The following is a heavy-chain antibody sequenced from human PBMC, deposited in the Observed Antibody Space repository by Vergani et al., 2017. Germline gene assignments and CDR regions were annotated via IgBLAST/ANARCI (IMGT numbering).Heavy chain of an antibody. D-gene: IGHD2-15*01. V-gene: IGHV1-69*01. Sequence: QVQLVQSGAELKKPGSSVKVSCKASGGTFSSYAISWVRQAPGQGLEWMGGIIPIFGTANYAQKFQGRVTITADESTSTAYMELSSLRSEDTAVYYCARGSGGGYCSGGSCYSGGVFDYWGQGTLVTVSS. CDR2: IIPIFGTA. J-gene: IGHJ4*02. CDR1: GGTFSSYA. CDR3: ARGSGGGYCSGGSCYSGGVFDY.